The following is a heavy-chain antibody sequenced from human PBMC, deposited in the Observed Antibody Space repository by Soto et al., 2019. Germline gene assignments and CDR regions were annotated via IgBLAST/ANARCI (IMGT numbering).Heavy chain of an antibody. D-gene: IGHD6-19*01. CDR3: ARVGSSGWSPDY. CDR1: GGSISGHY. CDR2: IFYTGSA. J-gene: IGHJ4*02. Sequence: SETLSLTCTVSGGSISGHYWIWIRQSPGKGLEWIGYIFYTGSANYNPSLKSRVTLSVDTSKNQFSLRLSSVTAADTAVYYCARVGSSGWSPDYWGQGTLVTVSS. V-gene: IGHV4-59*11.